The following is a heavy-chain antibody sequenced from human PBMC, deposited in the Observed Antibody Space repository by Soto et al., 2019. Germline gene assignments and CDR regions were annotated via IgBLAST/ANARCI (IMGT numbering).Heavy chain of an antibody. CDR1: GCSISSYY. CDR3: ARDRSIAVARYYYYMDV. J-gene: IGHJ6*03. Sequence: SETLSLTCTFSGCSISSYYWSLIRQPTGKGLEWIGYIYYSGSTNYNPSLKSRVTISVDTSKNQFSLKLSSVTAADTAVYYCARDRSIAVARYYYYMDVWGKGTTVTVSS. D-gene: IGHD6-19*01. V-gene: IGHV4-59*01. CDR2: IYYSGST.